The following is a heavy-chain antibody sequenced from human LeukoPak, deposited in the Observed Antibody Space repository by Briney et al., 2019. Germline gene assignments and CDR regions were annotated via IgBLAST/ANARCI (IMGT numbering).Heavy chain of an antibody. CDR3: ARHPDYYDSSGYYYVSYYFDY. D-gene: IGHD3-22*01. Sequence: SETLSLTCAVYGGSFSGYYWSWIRQAPGKGLEWIGSIYYSWSTYYNPSLKSRVTISVDTSKDQFSLKLSSVTAADTAVYYCARHPDYYDSSGYYYVSYYFDYWGQGTLVTVSS. V-gene: IGHV4-34*01. CDR2: IYYSWST. CDR1: GGSFSGYY. J-gene: IGHJ4*02.